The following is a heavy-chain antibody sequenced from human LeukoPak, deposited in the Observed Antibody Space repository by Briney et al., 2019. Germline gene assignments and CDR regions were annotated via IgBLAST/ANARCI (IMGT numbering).Heavy chain of an antibody. V-gene: IGHV3-21*01. CDR2: ISSSSTYI. Sequence: GGSLRLSCAASGFTLDRYSMNWVRQAPGKGLEWVSSISSSSTYIFYADSVKGRFTISRDNAKNSLSLQINSLRVDDTAVYYCARGLGTTVTNEYYYDTSGYYDGGLDYWGQGTLVTVSS. J-gene: IGHJ4*02. CDR3: ARGLGTTVTNEYYYDTSGYYDGGLDY. CDR1: GFTLDRYS. D-gene: IGHD3-22*01.